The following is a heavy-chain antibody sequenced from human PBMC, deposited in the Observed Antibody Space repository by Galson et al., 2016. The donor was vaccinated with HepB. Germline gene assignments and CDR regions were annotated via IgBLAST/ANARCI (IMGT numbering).Heavy chain of an antibody. V-gene: IGHV3-23*01. J-gene: IGHJ5*02. CDR2: ISGSGGST. D-gene: IGHD2-2*02. Sequence: SLRLSCAASGFTFDNYAMSWVRQAPGKGLEWVSGISGSGGSTYHADSVKGRFTISRDNSKNTLYLQMNSLRVEDTAVYYCASKGQYELLYRWFDPWGQGTLVTVSS. CDR3: ASKGQYELLYRWFDP. CDR1: GFTFDNYA.